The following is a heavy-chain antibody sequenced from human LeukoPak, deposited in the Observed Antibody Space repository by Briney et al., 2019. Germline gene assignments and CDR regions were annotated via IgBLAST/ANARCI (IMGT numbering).Heavy chain of an antibody. CDR2: IKGDGIST. J-gene: IGHJ4*02. D-gene: IGHD2-15*01. V-gene: IGHV3-74*01. CDR3: AKDHYWRIDY. CDR1: GFDFSSNW. Sequence: GGSLRLSCAASGFDFSSNWMHWVRHAPGQGLVWVSRIKGDGISTNYADSVKGRFTIYRDIAKNTLYLQMNSLRAEDTGVYYCAKDHYWRIDYWGRGTLVTVSS.